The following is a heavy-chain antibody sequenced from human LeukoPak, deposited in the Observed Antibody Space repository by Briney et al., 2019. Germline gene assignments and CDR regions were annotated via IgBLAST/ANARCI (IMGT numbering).Heavy chain of an antibody. V-gene: IGHV3-30*18. D-gene: IGHD3-9*01. CDR2: MSYEGTNK. Sequence: GRSLRLSCAASGFTLSDYGMHWVRQAPGKGLGWVAVMSYEGTNKYYADSVKGRFAISRDNSKNTLYLQMNSLRAEDTAVYYCAKDVERLDYFDYCGQGTLVTVSS. CDR3: AKDVERLDYFDY. CDR1: GFTLSDYG. J-gene: IGHJ4*02.